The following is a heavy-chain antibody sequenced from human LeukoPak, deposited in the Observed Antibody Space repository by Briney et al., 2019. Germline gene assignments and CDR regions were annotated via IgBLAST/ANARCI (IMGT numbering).Heavy chain of an antibody. CDR2: IYYSGST. D-gene: IGHD2-15*01. V-gene: IGHV4-59*01. CDR3: AKEGPPQVGCSGGSCTYYYYGMDV. J-gene: IGHJ6*02. Sequence: SETLSLTCTVSGGSISSYYWSWIRQPPGKGLEWIGYIYYSGSTNYNPSLKSRVTISVDTSKNQFSLKLSSVTAADTAVYYCAKEGPPQVGCSGGSCTYYYYGMDVWGQGTTVTVSS. CDR1: GGSISSYY.